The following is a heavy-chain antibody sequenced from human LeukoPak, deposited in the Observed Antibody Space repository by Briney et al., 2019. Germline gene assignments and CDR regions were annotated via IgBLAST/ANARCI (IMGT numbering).Heavy chain of an antibody. Sequence: PGGSLRLSCAASGFTVSSNYMTWVRQAPGKGLEWVSVIYSGGGTYYADSVKGRFTISRDNSKNTLYLQMNSLRDEDTAVYYCARDSIAVAGRDYWGQGTLVTVSS. CDR2: IYSGGGT. V-gene: IGHV3-66*02. J-gene: IGHJ4*02. CDR1: GFTVSSNY. CDR3: ARDSIAVAGRDY. D-gene: IGHD6-19*01.